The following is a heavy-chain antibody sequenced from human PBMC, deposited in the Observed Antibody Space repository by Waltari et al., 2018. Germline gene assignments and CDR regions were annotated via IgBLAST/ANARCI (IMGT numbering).Heavy chain of an antibody. CDR2: ISLNSGSI. Sequence: EVQLVESGGGLVQPGRSLRLSCAASGFTFDDYAMHWVRQAPGKGLEWVSGISLNSGSIGYADSVKGRFTISRDNAKNSLYLQMNSLRAEDTALYYCAKDWAYDSSAFDAFDIWGQGTMVTVSS. V-gene: IGHV3-9*01. CDR3: AKDWAYDSSAFDAFDI. D-gene: IGHD3-22*01. J-gene: IGHJ3*02. CDR1: GFTFDDYA.